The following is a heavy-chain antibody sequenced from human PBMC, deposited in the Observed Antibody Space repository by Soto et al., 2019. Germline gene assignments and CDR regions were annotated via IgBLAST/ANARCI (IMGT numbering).Heavy chain of an antibody. J-gene: IGHJ5*02. V-gene: IGHV1-69*13. CDR1: GGTFSRNS. Sequence: ASVKVSCKASGGTFSRNSISWVRQAPGQVLEWMGGIIPIFGTPNYAQKFQGRLTITADESTSTAYMELSSLRSDDTAVYYCARPIQFYFDTSAQSAWFDPWGQGTLVTVSS. CDR2: IIPIFGTP. D-gene: IGHD3-22*01. CDR3: ARPIQFYFDTSAQSAWFDP.